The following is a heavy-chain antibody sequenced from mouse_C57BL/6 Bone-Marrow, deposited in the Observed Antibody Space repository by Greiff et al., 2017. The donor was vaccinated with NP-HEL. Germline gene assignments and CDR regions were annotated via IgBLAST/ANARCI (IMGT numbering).Heavy chain of an antibody. CDR1: GFNIKDDY. J-gene: IGHJ3*01. Sequence: EVQRVESGAELVRPGASVKLSCTASGFNIKDDYMHWVKQRPEQGLEWIGWIDPENGDTEYASKFQGKATITADTSSNTAYLQLSSLTSEDTAVYYCTTGYYGSGGFAYWGQGTLVTVSA. CDR3: TTGYYGSGGFAY. V-gene: IGHV14-4*01. D-gene: IGHD1-1*01. CDR2: IDPENGDT.